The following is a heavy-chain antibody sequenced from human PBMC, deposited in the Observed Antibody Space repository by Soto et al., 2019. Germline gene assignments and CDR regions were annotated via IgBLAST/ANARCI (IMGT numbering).Heavy chain of an antibody. D-gene: IGHD2-21*02. V-gene: IGHV4-59*12. J-gene: IGHJ6*02. CDR1: GGSISSYY. Sequence: PSETLSLTCTVSGGSISSYYWSWIRQPPGKGLEWIGYIYYSGSTNYNPSLKSRVTISVDTSKNQFSLKLSSVTAADTAVYYCARGRGVTAPYYYYGMDVWGQGTTVTVSS. CDR2: IYYSGST. CDR3: ARGRGVTAPYYYYGMDV.